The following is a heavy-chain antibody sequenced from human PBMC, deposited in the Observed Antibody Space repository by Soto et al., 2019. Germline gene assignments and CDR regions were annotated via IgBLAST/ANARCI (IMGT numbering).Heavy chain of an antibody. D-gene: IGHD1-1*01. CDR2: INYSGAT. Sequence: NPSETLSLTCTVSGGSISSGDYYWAWIRQPPGEGLQWIGSINYSGATYYYPSLKSRVTISVDTSKNQFSLKMYSVTATDTAVYYYARQTPLLRTGTDYWGQGRLVTVSS. CDR3: ARQTPLLRTGTDY. V-gene: IGHV4-39*01. CDR1: GGSISSGDYY. J-gene: IGHJ4*02.